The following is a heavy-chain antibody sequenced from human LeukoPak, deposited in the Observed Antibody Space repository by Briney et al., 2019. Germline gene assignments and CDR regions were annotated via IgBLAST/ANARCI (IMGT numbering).Heavy chain of an antibody. Sequence: PGGSLRLSCAVSGLTFSTSGMNWVRQAPGKGLEWVSAISSRSTYINYADSVKGRFTISRDDANNSLYLQMNSLRAEDSAVYYCARVSVGNDYGSGFHAYWGLGTLVTVSS. CDR1: GLTFSTSG. V-gene: IGHV3-21*01. D-gene: IGHD3-10*01. CDR3: ARVSVGNDYGSGFHAY. J-gene: IGHJ4*02. CDR2: ISSRSTYI.